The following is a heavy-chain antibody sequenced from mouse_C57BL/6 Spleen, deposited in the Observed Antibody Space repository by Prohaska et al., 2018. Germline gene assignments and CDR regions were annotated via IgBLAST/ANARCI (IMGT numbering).Heavy chain of an antibody. V-gene: IGHV1-22*01. D-gene: IGHD1-1*01. CDR3: ARRMLYYYGSSYQAMAMDY. Sequence: HGKSLEWIGYINPNNGGTSYNQKFKGKATLTVNKSSSTAYMELRSLTSEDSAVYYCARRMLYYYGSSYQAMAMDYWGQGTSVTVSS. CDR2: INPNNGGT. J-gene: IGHJ4*01.